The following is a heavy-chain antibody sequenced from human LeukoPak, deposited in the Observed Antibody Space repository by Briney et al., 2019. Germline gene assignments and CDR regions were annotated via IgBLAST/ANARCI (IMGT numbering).Heavy chain of an antibody. V-gene: IGHV3-30*18. J-gene: IGHJ4*02. CDR3: AKDGIRYYYDSSGYYGDY. CDR2: ISYEGSNE. Sequence: GGSLRLSCAASGFSFRSYGMHWVRQAPGEGLEWVAVISYEGSNEYYADSVKGRFTISRDNSKNTLYLQMTSLRAEDTAVYYCAKDGIRYYYDSSGYYGDYWGQGTLVTVSS. CDR1: GFSFRSYG. D-gene: IGHD3-22*01.